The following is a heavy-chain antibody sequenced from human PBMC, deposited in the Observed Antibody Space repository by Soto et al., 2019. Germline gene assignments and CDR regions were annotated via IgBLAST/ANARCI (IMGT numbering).Heavy chain of an antibody. V-gene: IGHV3-9*01. Sequence: EVQLVESGGGLVQPGRSLRLSWVASGFSFDDFVMNWFRQRPGKGLEWVSSVSWNSGAKLYADSVKGRFAISRDSAKKSVYLKMNSLRPDDTAFYYCAKGVATAVPALDYWGQGNLVTVSS. CDR3: AKGVATAVPALDY. D-gene: IGHD2-21*02. CDR2: VSWNSGAK. CDR1: GFSFDDFV. J-gene: IGHJ4*02.